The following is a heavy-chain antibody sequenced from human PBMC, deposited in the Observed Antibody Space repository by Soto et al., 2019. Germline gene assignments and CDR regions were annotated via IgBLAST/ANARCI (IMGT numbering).Heavy chain of an antibody. V-gene: IGHV1-69*12. D-gene: IGHD5-12*01. CDR2: IIPLCRTP. CDR3: AREKDRLQLGRNYYYAIDG. Sequence: QAQLVQSGAEVKKPGPTVKVSCTASGGTFSNFAISWVRQATGQGLEWMGGIIPLCRTPDHSQKLQGRDTITADESASTAYMELSSLRYEDTAVYYCAREKDRLQLGRNYYYAIDGCGQGTTVTVSS. J-gene: IGHJ6*02. CDR1: GGTFSNFA.